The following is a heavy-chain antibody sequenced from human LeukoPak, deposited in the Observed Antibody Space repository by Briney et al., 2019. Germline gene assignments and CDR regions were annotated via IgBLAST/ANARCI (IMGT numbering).Heavy chain of an antibody. CDR2: IYTSGST. CDR3: ARGPPDYDFWSGYSPDGYYYYYMDV. V-gene: IGHV4-4*07. J-gene: IGHJ6*03. Sequence: SETLSLTCTVSGGSISSYYWSWIRQPAGKGLEWIGRIYTSGSTNYNPSLKSRVTISVDTSKNEFSLKLSSVTAADTAVYYCARGPPDYDFWSGYSPDGYYYYYMDVWGKGTTVTVSS. D-gene: IGHD3-3*01. CDR1: GGSISSYY.